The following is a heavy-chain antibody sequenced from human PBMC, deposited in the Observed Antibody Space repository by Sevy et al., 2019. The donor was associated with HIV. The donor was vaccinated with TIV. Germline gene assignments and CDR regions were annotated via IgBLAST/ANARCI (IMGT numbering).Heavy chain of an antibody. V-gene: IGHV4-59*01. Sequence: SETLSLTCSVSAGSISAYYWSWIRQPPGKGLEWIAYIHDSGNSNYNPSLKSRVTISMDTSKNQFSLKVTSVTEADTALYYSARAPPVRSGDDSLNWFDTWGQGILVTVSS. J-gene: IGHJ5*02. CDR2: IHDSGNS. CDR3: ARAPPVRSGDDSLNWFDT. CDR1: AGSISAYY. D-gene: IGHD5-12*01.